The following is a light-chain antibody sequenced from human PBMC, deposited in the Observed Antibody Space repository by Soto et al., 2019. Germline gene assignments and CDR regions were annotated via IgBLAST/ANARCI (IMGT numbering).Light chain of an antibody. Sequence: DIQMTQSPSSLSASVGDRVTITCRASQSINRHLNWYQQKPGKATKLLIHAASILQSGVPSRFSGGGSGSDFTLTIISLQPEDFATFFCQQSFATHLTFGQGTKLEIK. CDR2: AAS. V-gene: IGKV1-39*01. CDR3: QQSFATHLT. CDR1: QSINRH. J-gene: IGKJ2*01.